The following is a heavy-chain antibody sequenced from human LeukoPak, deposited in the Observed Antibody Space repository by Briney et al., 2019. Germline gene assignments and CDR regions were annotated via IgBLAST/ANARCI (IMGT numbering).Heavy chain of an antibody. CDR3: ARALVTVRNWFDP. V-gene: IGHV4-39*01. CDR2: IYYSGST. CDR1: GGSISSSSHY. Sequence: PSETLSLTCTVSGGSISSSSHYWGWIRQPPGKGLEWIGSIYYSGSTYYNPSLKSRVSISADKSKNQFSLKLSSVTAADTAVYYCARALVTVRNWFDPWGQGTLVTVSS. D-gene: IGHD4-17*01. J-gene: IGHJ5*02.